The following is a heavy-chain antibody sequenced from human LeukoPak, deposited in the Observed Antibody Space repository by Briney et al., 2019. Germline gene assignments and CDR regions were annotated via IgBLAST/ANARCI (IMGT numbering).Heavy chain of an antibody. CDR1: GGSFSGYY. CDR3: ARIPYISGWYSAVDY. V-gene: IGHV4-34*01. Sequence: SETLSLTCAVYGGSFSGYYWSWIRQPPGKGLEWIGEINHSGSTNYNPSLKSRVTISVDTSKNQFSLKLSSVTAADTAVYYCARIPYISGWYSAVDYWGQGTLVTVSS. CDR2: INHSGST. J-gene: IGHJ4*02. D-gene: IGHD6-19*01.